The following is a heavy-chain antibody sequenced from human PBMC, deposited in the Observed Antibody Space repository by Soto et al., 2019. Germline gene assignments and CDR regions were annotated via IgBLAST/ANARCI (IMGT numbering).Heavy chain of an antibody. V-gene: IGHV4-34*01. CDR3: ARGSHKLHSYDSSGFYHYVDY. D-gene: IGHD3-22*01. Sequence: QVQLQQWGAGLLKPSETLSLTCAVYGGSFSDYSWTWIRQPPGKGLEWIGEINDSGSTNYTPPLERRVTISRDTSKNRFSLKLSSVTAADTAVYYCARGSHKLHSYDSSGFYHYVDYWGQGSLVTVSS. CDR2: INDSGST. J-gene: IGHJ4*02. CDR1: GGSFSDYS.